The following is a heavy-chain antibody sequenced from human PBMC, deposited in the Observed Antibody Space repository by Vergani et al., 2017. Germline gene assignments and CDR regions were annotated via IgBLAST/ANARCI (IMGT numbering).Heavy chain of an antibody. CDR3: ATKSCGTPGCQIGYFRE. J-gene: IGHJ1*01. V-gene: IGHV3-30*03. D-gene: IGHD1-1*01. CDR1: GFTFSYYG. CDR2: ISYDGTQK. Sequence: QVHLVESGGGVVQPGRSLRLPCVVSGFTFSYYGMQWVRQAPGKGLEGVAVISYDGTQKYYADSVKGRFTISRDNSKSTLYLQMNSLRTEDTAVYYCATKSCGTPGCQIGYFREWGQGTLVTVSS.